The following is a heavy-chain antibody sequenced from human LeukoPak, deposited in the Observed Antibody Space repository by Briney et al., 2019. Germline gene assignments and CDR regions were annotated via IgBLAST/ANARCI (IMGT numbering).Heavy chain of an antibody. CDR1: GYSFTDYY. CDR3: ARQADNNWFDS. V-gene: IGHV1-2*02. D-gene: IGHD2-15*01. CDR2: INPKSGVT. J-gene: IGHJ5*01. Sequence: ASVKVSCKASGYSFTDYYLHWVRQAPGQGLEWTGWINPKSGVTKYVQKFQGRVTMTRDSSISTAYMELSRLRSDDSAVFYCARQADNNWFDSWGQGTLVTVSS.